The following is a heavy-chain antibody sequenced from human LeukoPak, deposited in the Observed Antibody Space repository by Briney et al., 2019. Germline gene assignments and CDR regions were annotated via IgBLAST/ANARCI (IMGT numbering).Heavy chain of an antibody. CDR2: IKHDGSEK. CDR3: GTRAY. Sequence: GGSLRLSCAASGFTFSSYAMIWVRKAPGKGLEWVANIKHDGSEKYYVDSVKGRFTVSRDNAKNSLFLQMNSLRAEDTAVYYCGTRAYWGQGTLVTV. CDR1: GFTFSSYA. V-gene: IGHV3-7*01. J-gene: IGHJ4*02.